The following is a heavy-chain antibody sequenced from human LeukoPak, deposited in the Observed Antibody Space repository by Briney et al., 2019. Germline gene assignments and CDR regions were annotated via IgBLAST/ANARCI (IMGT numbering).Heavy chain of an antibody. CDR2: ISYDGSVK. CDR3: AKEDVTGWLGVDY. V-gene: IGHV3-30*18. D-gene: IGHD6-19*01. Sequence: PGGSERLFCAASGFTFSTYGMHWVSQAPGKGLEWVALISYDGSVKYYADSVKGRFTISRDNSGNTLYLQMNSLRADDTAVYYCAKEDVTGWLGVDYWGQDTLAPASS. J-gene: IGHJ4*02. CDR1: GFTFSTYG.